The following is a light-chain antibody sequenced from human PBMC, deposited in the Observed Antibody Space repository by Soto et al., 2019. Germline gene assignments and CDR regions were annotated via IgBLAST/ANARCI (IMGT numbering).Light chain of an antibody. V-gene: IGKV3-20*01. J-gene: IGKJ1*01. Sequence: IVLTQSPDTLSLSPGDRATLSCRATQSVISNSLAWYQQKPGQAPRLLIYAAATRATGIPDRFSGSGSGTDFTLTISRLEPEDFAVYCCQQYGSSPWTFGQGTKVDI. CDR3: QQYGSSPWT. CDR1: QSVISNS. CDR2: AAA.